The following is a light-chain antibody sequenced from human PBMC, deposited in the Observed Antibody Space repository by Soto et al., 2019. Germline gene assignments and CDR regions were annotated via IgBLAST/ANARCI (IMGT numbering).Light chain of an antibody. V-gene: IGLV1-44*01. CDR3: AAWDDSLNGLV. CDR2: SNN. Sequence: QSVLTQPPSASGTPGPRVTISCSGSSSNIGSNTVNWYQQLPGTARKLLIDSNNQRTSGVPDRLSGSKSGTSGSLAIIGLQSEDEGGYYCAAWDDSLNGLVFGGGAQLPVL. CDR1: SSNIGSNT. J-gene: IGLJ3*02.